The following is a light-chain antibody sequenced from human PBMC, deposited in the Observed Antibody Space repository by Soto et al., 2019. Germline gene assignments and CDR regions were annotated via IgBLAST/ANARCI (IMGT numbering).Light chain of an antibody. CDR3: QQRSNWPSVT. V-gene: IGKV3-11*01. J-gene: IGKJ5*01. CDR2: DAS. Sequence: EIVLTQSPATLSLSPGERATLSCRASQSVSSYVAWYQLTPGQAPRLLIHDASNRATGTPARFSGSGSGTGFTLTINSLEPEGFAVYYCQQRSNWPSVTFRQATRRE. CDR1: QSVSSY.